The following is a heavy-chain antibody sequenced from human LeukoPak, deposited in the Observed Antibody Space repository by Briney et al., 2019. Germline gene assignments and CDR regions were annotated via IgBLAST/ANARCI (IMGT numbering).Heavy chain of an antibody. CDR3: ARQFRPLAPFDI. CDR2: IYPGDSDT. J-gene: IGHJ3*02. V-gene: IGHV5-51*01. D-gene: IGHD6-6*01. CDR1: GYTFDIYY. Sequence: GESLKISCKASGYTFDIYYIAWVRQMSGKGLEWMGVIYPGDSDTTYSPSFEGQVTMSVDKSTNTAYLQWSSLKASDTAIYFCARQFRPLAPFDIWGRGTMVTVSS.